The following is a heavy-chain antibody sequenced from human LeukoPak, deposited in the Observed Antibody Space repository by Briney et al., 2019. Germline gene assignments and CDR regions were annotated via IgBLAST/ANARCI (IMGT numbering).Heavy chain of an antibody. CDR1: GGSFSGYY. J-gene: IGHJ4*02. Sequence: SETLSLTCAVYGGSFSGYYWSWIRQPPGKGLEWMAEINHSGSTNYNPSLKSRVTISVDTSKNQFSLKLSSVTAADTAVYYCARAIGSYIVVVPAAMRYFDYWGQGTLVTVSS. CDR3: ARAIGSYIVVVPAAMRYFDY. D-gene: IGHD2-2*01. V-gene: IGHV4-34*01. CDR2: INHSGST.